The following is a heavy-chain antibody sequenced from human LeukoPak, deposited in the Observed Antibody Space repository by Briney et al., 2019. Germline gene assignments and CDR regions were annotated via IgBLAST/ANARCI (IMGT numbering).Heavy chain of an antibody. CDR1: GFTFSSYG. Sequence: GGSLRLSCAASGFTFSSYGMTWVRQAPGKGLEWVSVISAGGTNTYYADSVKGRFTISRDNSKNTLYLQMNSLRAEDTAVYYCAKYGATGPSGYFDYWGQGTLVTVSS. J-gene: IGHJ4*02. V-gene: IGHV3-23*01. CDR3: AKYGATGPSGYFDY. CDR2: ISAGGTNT. D-gene: IGHD3-10*01.